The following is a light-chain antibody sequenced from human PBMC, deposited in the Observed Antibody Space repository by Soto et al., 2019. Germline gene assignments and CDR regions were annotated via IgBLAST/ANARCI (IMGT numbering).Light chain of an antibody. CDR2: GAS. V-gene: IGKV3-20*01. CDR3: QHFGSSPPVI. CDR1: QTTSPKY. J-gene: IGKJ5*01. Sequence: EIVLTQSPGTLSLSPGESATLSCRVSQTTSPKYVAWYQQRRGLAPRLLVYGASKRAAGIPDRFRGSGSGSEFSLTISGLEPEDFAVYFCQHFGSSPPVIFGQGTRL.